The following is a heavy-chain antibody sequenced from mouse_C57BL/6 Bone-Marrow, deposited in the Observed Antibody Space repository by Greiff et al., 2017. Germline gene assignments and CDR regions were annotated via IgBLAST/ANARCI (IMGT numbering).Heavy chain of an antibody. J-gene: IGHJ4*01. Sequence: VQLQESGAELVRPGTSVKVSCKASGYAFTNYLIEWVKQRPGQGLEWIGVINPGSGGTNYNEKFKGKATLTADQSSSTAYMQLSSLTSEDSAVYFCARSDLRSYAMDYWGQGTSVTVSS. CDR2: INPGSGGT. CDR3: ARSDLRSYAMDY. D-gene: IGHD5-1*01. CDR1: GYAFTNYL. V-gene: IGHV1-54*01.